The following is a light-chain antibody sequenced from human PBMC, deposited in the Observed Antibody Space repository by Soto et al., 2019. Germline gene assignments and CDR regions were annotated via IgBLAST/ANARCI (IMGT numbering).Light chain of an antibody. CDR1: SSNIGSSY. CDR3: AAWDDSLSGVV. CDR2: RNN. Sequence: QSVLTQPPSASGTPRPRVTLSCSGSSSNIGSSYVFWYQHLPGTAPKLLIYRNNQRPSGVPDRFSGSKSGTSASLAISGLRSEDETDYYCAAWDDSLSGVVFGGGTQLTVL. J-gene: IGLJ2*01. V-gene: IGLV1-47*01.